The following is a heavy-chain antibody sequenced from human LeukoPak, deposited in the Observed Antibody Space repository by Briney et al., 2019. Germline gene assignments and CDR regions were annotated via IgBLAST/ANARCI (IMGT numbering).Heavy chain of an antibody. D-gene: IGHD2-2*01. CDR3: GRDCSRTSALWSC. V-gene: IGHV3-15*01. J-gene: IGHJ4*02. Sequence: GGSLRLSCAASGFTFTNAWMTWVRQAPGKGLEWVGRIKSKTDGGTTDYAAAVKGRFTISRDDSKKTLFLQMSSLKTEDTAVSTPGRDCSRTSALWSCWGQGTLVTVSS. CDR1: GFTFTNAW. CDR2: IKSKTDGGTT.